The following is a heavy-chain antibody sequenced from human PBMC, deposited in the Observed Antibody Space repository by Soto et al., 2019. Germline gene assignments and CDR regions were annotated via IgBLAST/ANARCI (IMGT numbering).Heavy chain of an antibody. CDR1: GYTFTSYA. D-gene: IGHD2-21*02. CDR3: ARSIVVVTALGY. V-gene: IGHV1-3*05. Sequence: QVQLVQSGAEEKKPAASVKVSCKASGYTFTSYAMHWVRQAPGQRLEWMGWINAGNGNTKYSQKFQGRVTITRDTSASTAYMELSSLRSEDTAVYYCARSIVVVTALGYWGQGTLVTVSS. CDR2: INAGNGNT. J-gene: IGHJ4*02.